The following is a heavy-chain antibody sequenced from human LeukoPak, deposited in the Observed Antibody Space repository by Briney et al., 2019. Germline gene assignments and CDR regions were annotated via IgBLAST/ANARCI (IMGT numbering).Heavy chain of an antibody. Sequence: SGGSLRLSCAASGFTFSSHVMNWVRQAPGKGLEWVSTITATGDRTFYTDSVKGRFIISRDSSRDTLYLQMNSLRAEDTAVYYCATERRGNNLDIMFHYWGQGALVIVSS. CDR3: ATERRGNNLDIMFHY. V-gene: IGHV3-23*01. J-gene: IGHJ4*02. CDR1: GFTFSSHV. CDR2: ITATGDRT. D-gene: IGHD1/OR15-1a*01.